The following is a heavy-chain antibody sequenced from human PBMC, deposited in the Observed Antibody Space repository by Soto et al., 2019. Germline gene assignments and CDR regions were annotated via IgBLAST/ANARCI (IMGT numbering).Heavy chain of an antibody. CDR3: ARDYDFWSGYYLAFDI. J-gene: IGHJ3*02. D-gene: IGHD3-3*01. CDR2: ISAYNGNT. Sequence: GASVKVSCKASGYTFTSYGISWVRQAPGQGLEWMGWISAYNGNTNYAQKLQGRVTMTTDTSTSTAYMELRSLRSDDTAVYYCARDYDFWSGYYLAFDIWGQGTMVTVSS. CDR1: GYTFTSYG. V-gene: IGHV1-18*01.